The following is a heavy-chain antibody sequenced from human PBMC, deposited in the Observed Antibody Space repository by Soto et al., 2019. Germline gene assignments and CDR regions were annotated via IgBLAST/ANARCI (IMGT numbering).Heavy chain of an antibody. Sequence: LQLQESGPGLVKPSETLSLTCTVSGGSFDITSSYWAWVRQPPGKGLEWIAYIYYSGSTYYNPSRESRITISVDTSTYLLPLRLSSVTAADTAVYYCATIPIVGTKPYYFNSWGQGTLVTVSS. J-gene: IGHJ4*02. V-gene: IGHV4-39*01. D-gene: IGHD1-1*01. CDR1: GGSFDITSSY. CDR3: ATIPIVGTKPYYFNS. CDR2: IYYSGST.